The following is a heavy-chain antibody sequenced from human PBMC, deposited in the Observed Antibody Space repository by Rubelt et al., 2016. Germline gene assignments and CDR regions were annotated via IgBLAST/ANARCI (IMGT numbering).Heavy chain of an antibody. J-gene: IGHJ2*01. Sequence: QLQLQESGPGLVKPSETLSLTCTVSGGSISSSSYYWGWIRQPPGKGLEWIGSIYYSGSTYYNPSLKIRVTLSGDTSTNQFSLKLGPVTAADTAVYYGARPVTPNCWYFDLWGRGTWSLSPQ. V-gene: IGHV4-39*01. CDR3: ARPVTPNCWYFDL. CDR2: IYYSGST. CDR1: GGSISSSSYY. D-gene: IGHD1-1*01.